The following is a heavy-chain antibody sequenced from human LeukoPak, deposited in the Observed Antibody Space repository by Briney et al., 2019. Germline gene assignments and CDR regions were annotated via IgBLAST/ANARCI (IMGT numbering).Heavy chain of an antibody. J-gene: IGHJ4*02. D-gene: IGHD3-10*01. CDR1: GFSISSGYY. Sequence: SETLSLAWAVSGFSISSGYYWGWIRQPPGQGLEWIGSIYHSGSTYYNPSLKSRVTISVDTSKNQFSLKLSSVTAADTAVYYCAREKLWFGEWVIDYWGQGTLVTVSS. CDR3: AREKLWFGEWVIDY. V-gene: IGHV4-38-2*02. CDR2: IYHSGST.